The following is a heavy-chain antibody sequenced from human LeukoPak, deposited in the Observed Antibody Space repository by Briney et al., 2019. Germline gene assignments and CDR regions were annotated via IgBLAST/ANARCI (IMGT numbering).Heavy chain of an antibody. J-gene: IGHJ4*02. Sequence: PSETLSLTCTVSGGSISSYYWSWIRQPPGKGLEWIGYIYYSGSTNYNSSLKSRVTISVDTSKNQFSLKLSSVTAADTAVYYCASRNFGVVTVWGQGTLVTVSS. CDR2: IYYSGST. D-gene: IGHD3-3*01. V-gene: IGHV4-59*08. CDR1: GGSISSYY. CDR3: ASRNFGVVTV.